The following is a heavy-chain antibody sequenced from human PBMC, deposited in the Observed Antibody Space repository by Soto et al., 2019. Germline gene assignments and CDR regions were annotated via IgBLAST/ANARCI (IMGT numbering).Heavy chain of an antibody. CDR1: GGTFSSYA. CDR3: ASAAVAGNWFDP. D-gene: IGHD6-19*01. CDR2: IIPIFGTA. V-gene: IGHV1-69*01. Sequence: QVQLVQSGAEVKKPGSSVKVSCKASGGTFSSYAISWVRQAPGQGLEWMGGIIPIFGTATYAQKFQGRVTIPADESTSTAYMELSSLRSEDTAVYYCASAAVAGNWFDPWGQGTLVTVSS. J-gene: IGHJ5*02.